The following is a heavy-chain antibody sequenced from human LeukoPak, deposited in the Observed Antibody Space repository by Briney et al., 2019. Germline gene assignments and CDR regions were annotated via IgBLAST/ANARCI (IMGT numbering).Heavy chain of an antibody. Sequence: SETLSLTCTVSGGSISSYYWSWIRQPPGKGLEWIGYIYYSGSTNYNPSLKSRVTISVDTSKNQFSLKLSSVSAADTAVYYCARVDPDSSSTLEVFDYWGQGTLVTVSS. V-gene: IGHV4-59*01. CDR3: ARVDPDSSSTLEVFDY. J-gene: IGHJ4*02. CDR1: GGSISSYY. CDR2: IYYSGST. D-gene: IGHD6-6*01.